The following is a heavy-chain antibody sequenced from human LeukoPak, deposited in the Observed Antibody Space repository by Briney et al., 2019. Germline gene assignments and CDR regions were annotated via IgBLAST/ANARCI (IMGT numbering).Heavy chain of an antibody. CDR3: ARARYSSSWACDY. D-gene: IGHD6-13*01. CDR2: IYYSGST. J-gene: IGHJ4*02. Sequence: TSETLSLTCTVSGGSISSSNYYWGWIRQPPGKGLEWIGYIYYSGSTNYNPSLKSRVTISVDTSKNQFSLKLSSVTAADTAVYYCARARYSSSWACDYWGQGTLVTVSS. CDR1: GGSISSSNYY. V-gene: IGHV4-61*05.